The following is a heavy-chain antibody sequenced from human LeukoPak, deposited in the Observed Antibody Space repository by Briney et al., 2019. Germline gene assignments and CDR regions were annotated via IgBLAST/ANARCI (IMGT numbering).Heavy chain of an antibody. V-gene: IGHV3-21*01. CDR1: GLTFSSYS. J-gene: IGHJ4*02. CDR3: ARVYSGWYFDY. Sequence: GGSLRLSCAASGLTFSSYSMNWVRQAPGKGLEWVSSISSSSSYIYYADSVKGRFTISRDNAKNSLYLQMNSLRAEDTAVYYCARVYSGWYFDYWGQGTLVTVSS. CDR2: ISSSSSYI. D-gene: IGHD6-19*01.